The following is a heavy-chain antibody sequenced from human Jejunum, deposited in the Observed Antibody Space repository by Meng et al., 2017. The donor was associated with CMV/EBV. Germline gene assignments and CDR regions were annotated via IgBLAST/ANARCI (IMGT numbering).Heavy chain of an antibody. D-gene: IGHD6-19*01. J-gene: IGHJ4*02. CDR1: GYTFTSSS. CDR3: ARGNGWRLDY. CDR2: ININTGNP. Sequence: QLRRVQSGSELTTLGSSVKVSCQVAGYTFTSSSMNWVRHAPGQGFEWMGWININTGNPTYAQGFTGRFVFSLDTSVSTAYLQIDSLKADDTAVYYCARGNGWRLDYWGQGTLVTVSS. V-gene: IGHV7-4-1*01.